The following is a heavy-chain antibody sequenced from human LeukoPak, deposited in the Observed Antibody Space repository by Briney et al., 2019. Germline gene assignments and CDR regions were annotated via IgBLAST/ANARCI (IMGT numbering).Heavy chain of an antibody. CDR2: ISSNGGST. CDR3: ARDHRIGSSGWSYYYYYMDV. J-gene: IGHJ6*03. V-gene: IGHV3-64*01. Sequence: GGSLRLSCAASGFTFSSYAMHWVRQAPGKGLEYVSAISSNGGSTYYANSVKGRFTISRDNSKNTLYLQMGSLRAEDMAVYYCARDHRIGSSGWSYYYYYMDVWGKGTTVTVSS. D-gene: IGHD6-19*01. CDR1: GFTFSSYA.